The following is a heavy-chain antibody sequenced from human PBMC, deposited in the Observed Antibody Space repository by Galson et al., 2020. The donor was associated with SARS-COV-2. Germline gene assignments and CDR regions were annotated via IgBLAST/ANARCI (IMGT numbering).Heavy chain of an antibody. CDR3: ARQKYSDTWSTGDVFDR. J-gene: IGHJ3*01. CDR2: TYPDDSDT. D-gene: IGHD5-12*01. V-gene: IGHV5-51*01. CDR1: GHTYSTSW. Sequence: GESLKISCKGSGHTYSTSWIAWVRQMPGKGLEWMGITYPDDSDTRYSPSFQDQVTNSADKSIRTAYLQWGRLRASDTAMYYCARQKYSDTWSTGDVFDRWGEGTRVIVSS.